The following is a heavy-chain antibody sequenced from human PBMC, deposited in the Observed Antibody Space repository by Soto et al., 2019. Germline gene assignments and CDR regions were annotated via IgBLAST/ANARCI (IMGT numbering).Heavy chain of an antibody. D-gene: IGHD6-19*01. J-gene: IGHJ4*02. V-gene: IGHV4-34*01. CDR3: ARAQWLVPFDY. CDR1: GGSFSGYY. Sequence: ETLSLTCAVYGGSFSGYYWSWIRQPPGKGLEWIGEINHSGSANYNPSLKSRVTISVDTSKNQFSLKLSSVTAADTAVYYCARAQWLVPFDYWGQGTLVTVSS. CDR2: INHSGSA.